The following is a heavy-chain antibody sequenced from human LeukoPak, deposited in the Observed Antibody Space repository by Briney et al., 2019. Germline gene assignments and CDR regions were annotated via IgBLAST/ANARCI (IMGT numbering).Heavy chain of an antibody. CDR3: ARDRLWSDYYYYMDV. CDR1: GYTFTSYG. D-gene: IGHD5-18*01. Sequence: ASVKVSCKASGYTFTSYGISWVRQAHGQGLEWMGWISAYNGNTNYAQKLQGRVTMTTDTSTSTAYMELRSLRSDDTAVYYCARDRLWSDYYYYMDVWGKGTTVTVSS. J-gene: IGHJ6*03. V-gene: IGHV1-18*01. CDR2: ISAYNGNT.